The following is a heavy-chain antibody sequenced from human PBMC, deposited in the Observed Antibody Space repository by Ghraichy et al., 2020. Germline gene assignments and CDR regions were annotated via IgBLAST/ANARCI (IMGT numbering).Heavy chain of an antibody. CDR1: AFTFSSHA. J-gene: IGHJ4*02. CDR3: AREMVRLFDFDY. D-gene: IGHD2/OR15-2a*01. Sequence: GGSLRLSCAASAFTFSSHAMSWVRQAPGKGPEWVSTIGQNGDDTYYADSVRGRFTISRDNSKNTLYLQMNSLRAEDTALYYCAREMVRLFDFDYWGQGTLVTVSS. V-gene: IGHV3-23*01. CDR2: IGQNGDDT.